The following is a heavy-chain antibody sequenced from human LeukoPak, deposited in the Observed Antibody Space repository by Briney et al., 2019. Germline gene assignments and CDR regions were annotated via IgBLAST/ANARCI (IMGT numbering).Heavy chain of an antibody. J-gene: IGHJ4*02. CDR1: GYTFTGYY. CDR3: ATGGPYGSGSYTPVCDY. Sequence: ASVKVSCKASGYTFTGYYMHWVRQAPGQGLEWMGWINPNSGGTNYAQKFQGRVTMTEDTSTDTAYMELSSLRSEDTAVYYCATGGPYGSGSYTPVCDYWGQGTLVTVSS. CDR2: INPNSGGT. D-gene: IGHD3-10*01. V-gene: IGHV1-2*02.